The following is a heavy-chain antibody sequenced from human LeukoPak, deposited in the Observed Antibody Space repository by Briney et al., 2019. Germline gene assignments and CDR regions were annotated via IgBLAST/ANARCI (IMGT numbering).Heavy chain of an antibody. CDR1: FTFSEYA. J-gene: IGHJ6*03. Sequence: GGSLTLSCEFTFSEYAVRWVRQAPGKGMEWGSTISGRGDSTYYADVVKGRFTVSRDNSKNTVFLQMNSLGADDTAVYYCAKCLRAGHRPVYTYYYMDVWGKGTTVTVSS. CDR2: ISGRGDST. D-gene: IGHD5/OR15-5a*01. V-gene: IGHV3-23*01. CDR3: AKCLRAGHRPVYTYYYMDV.